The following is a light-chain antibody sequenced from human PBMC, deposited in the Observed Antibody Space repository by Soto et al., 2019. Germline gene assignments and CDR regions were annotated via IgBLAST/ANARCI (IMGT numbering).Light chain of an antibody. J-gene: IGKJ3*01. CDR3: QSYNWFPIT. CDR2: GAS. CDR1: QGIGNY. V-gene: IGKV1-27*01. Sequence: DIQMTQSPSSLAASVGNRVTISCRASQGIGNYLAWYQQKPGKVPKLLIYGASTLQSGVSSRFTGSGSGTHFTLTISSLQPEDVATYYCQSYNWFPITFGPGTKVHIK.